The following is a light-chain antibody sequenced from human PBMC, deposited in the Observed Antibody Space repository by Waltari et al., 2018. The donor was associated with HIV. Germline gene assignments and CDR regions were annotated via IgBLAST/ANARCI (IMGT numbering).Light chain of an antibody. CDR1: ENIGIS. CDR2: SAS. J-gene: IGKJ4*01. CDR3: HQSSSLPLT. V-gene: IGKV6-21*02. Sequence: VRTQSPGFQSLVQQDKVTFTSRASENIGISLHWYQMKPDQSPRLLIRSASQSMSGGPSRFSGSGSGTDFTLTIDSLEAEDAATYFCHQSSSLPLTFGGGTRVEIK.